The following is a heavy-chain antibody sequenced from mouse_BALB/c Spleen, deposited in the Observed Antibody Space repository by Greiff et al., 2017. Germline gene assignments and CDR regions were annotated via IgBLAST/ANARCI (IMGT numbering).Heavy chain of an antibody. CDR1: GFNIKDYY. CDR2: IDPENGNT. Sequence: VQLQQSGAELVRPGALVKLSCKASGFNIKDYYMHWVKQRPEQGLEWIGWIDPENGNTIYDPKFQGKASITADTSSNTAYLQLSSLTSEDTAVYYCARDKGTYMDYWGQGTSVTVSS. V-gene: IGHV14-1*02. J-gene: IGHJ4*01. D-gene: IGHD5-1*01. CDR3: ARDKGTYMDY.